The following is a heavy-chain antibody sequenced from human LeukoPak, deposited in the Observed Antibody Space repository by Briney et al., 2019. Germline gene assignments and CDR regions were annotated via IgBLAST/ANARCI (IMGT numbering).Heavy chain of an antibody. CDR1: GFTFSSYA. Sequence: SGGSLRLSCAASGFTFSSYAMHWVRQAPGKGLEWVAVISYDGSNKYYADSVKGRFTISRDNSKNTLYLQMNSLRAEDTAVYYCARDSQHYYYGMDVWGQGTTVTVSS. J-gene: IGHJ6*02. CDR3: ARDSQHYYYGMDV. V-gene: IGHV3-30-3*01. D-gene: IGHD6-13*01. CDR2: ISYDGSNK.